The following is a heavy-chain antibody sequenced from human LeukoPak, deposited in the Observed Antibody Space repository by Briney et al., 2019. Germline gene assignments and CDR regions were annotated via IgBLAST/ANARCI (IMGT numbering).Heavy chain of an antibody. V-gene: IGHV1-69*05. CDR2: IIPIFGTA. CDR1: GGTFSSYA. D-gene: IGHD3-22*01. Sequence: ASVKVSCKAPGGTFSSYAISWVRQAPGQGLEWMGGIIPIFGTANYAQKFQGRVTITTDESTSTAYMELSSLRSEDTAVYYCASYYDSSRFSGAFDIWGQGTMVTVSS. CDR3: ASYYDSSRFSGAFDI. J-gene: IGHJ3*02.